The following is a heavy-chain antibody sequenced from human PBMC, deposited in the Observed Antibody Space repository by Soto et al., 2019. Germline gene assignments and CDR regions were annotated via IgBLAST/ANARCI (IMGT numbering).Heavy chain of an antibody. CDR2: TYYRSRWYS. V-gene: IGHV6-1*01. J-gene: IGHJ2*01. CDR3: ARGQLRMDWYFDL. CDR1: GGRVSSNSAT. D-gene: IGHD1-1*01. Sequence: SPTLSRTCASSGGRVSSNSATWNWIRQSPSRGLEWLGRTYYRSRWYSEYPVSVKSRIAINPDTSKNQFSLHLNSVTADDTAVYFCARGQLRMDWYFDLWGRGTLVTVSS.